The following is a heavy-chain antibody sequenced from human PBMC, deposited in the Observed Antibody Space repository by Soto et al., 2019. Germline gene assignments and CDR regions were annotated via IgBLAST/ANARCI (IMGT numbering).Heavy chain of an antibody. Sequence: GGSLRLSCAASGFTFSSYAMSWVRQAPGKGLEWVSAISGSGGSTYYADSVKGRFTISRDNSKNTLYLQMNSLRAEDTAVYYWAKDGGAGGKGFWDYWGQGTLVTVSS. CDR1: GFTFSSYA. CDR2: ISGSGGST. J-gene: IGHJ4*02. V-gene: IGHV3-23*01. D-gene: IGHD2-15*01. CDR3: AKDGGAGGKGFWDY.